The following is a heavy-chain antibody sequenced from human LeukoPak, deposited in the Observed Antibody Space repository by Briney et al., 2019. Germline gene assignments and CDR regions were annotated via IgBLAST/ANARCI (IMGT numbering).Heavy chain of an antibody. CDR3: ARDHGDYDSGGYYPTYYYSVMAV. CDR2: ISAYNGNT. Sequence: ASVKVSCKASGYTFTSYGISWVRQAPGQGLEWMGWISAYNGNTNYAQKLQGRVTMTTDTSTSTAYMELGSLRSDDTAVYYCARDHGDYDSGGYYPTYYYSVMAVGAKGTTVTVS. V-gene: IGHV1-18*01. CDR1: GYTFTSYG. J-gene: IGHJ6*04. D-gene: IGHD3-22*01.